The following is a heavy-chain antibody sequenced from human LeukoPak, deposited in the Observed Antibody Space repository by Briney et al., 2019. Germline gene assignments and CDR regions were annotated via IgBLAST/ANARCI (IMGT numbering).Heavy chain of an antibody. CDR3: ARNVAGTGDFDY. CDR2: MNPNSGHT. V-gene: IGHV1-8*03. J-gene: IGHJ4*02. CDR1: GYTFTSYD. Sequence: ASVKVSCKASGYTFTSYDINRVRQATGQGLEWMGWMNPNSGHTGSAQKFQGRVTITRDTSISTVYMELSSLRSEDTAVYYCARNVAGTGDFDYWGQGTLVTVSS. D-gene: IGHD6-19*01.